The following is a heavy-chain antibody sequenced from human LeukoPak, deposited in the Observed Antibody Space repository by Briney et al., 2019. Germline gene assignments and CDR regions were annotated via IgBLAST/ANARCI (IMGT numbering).Heavy chain of an antibody. CDR1: GGSISSSSYY. V-gene: IGHV4-39*02. J-gene: IGHJ4*02. CDR2: IYYSGST. CDR3: ARDPAMVFFDY. Sequence: PSETLSLTCTVSGGSISSSSYYWGWIRQPPGKGREWSGSIYYSGSTYYNPSLKSRVTISVDTSKNQFSLKLSSVTAADTAVYYCARDPAMVFFDYWGQGTLVTVSS. D-gene: IGHD5-18*01.